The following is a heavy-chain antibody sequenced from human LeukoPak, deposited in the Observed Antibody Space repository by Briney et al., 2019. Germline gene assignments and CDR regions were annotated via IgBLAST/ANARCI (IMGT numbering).Heavy chain of an antibody. CDR2: IKQDGSEK. CDR1: GFTFSSYW. V-gene: IGHV3-7*01. J-gene: IGHJ4*02. Sequence: PGGSLRLSCAASGFTFSSYWMSWVRQAPGKGLEWVANIKQDGSEKYYVDSVKGRFTISRDNAKNSLYLQMNSLRAEDTAVYYCAKGSGGSWYHHYFDYWGQGTLVTVSS. CDR3: AKGSGGSWYHHYFDY. D-gene: IGHD6-13*01.